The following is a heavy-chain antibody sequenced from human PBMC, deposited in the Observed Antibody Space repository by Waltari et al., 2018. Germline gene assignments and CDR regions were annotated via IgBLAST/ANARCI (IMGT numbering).Heavy chain of an antibody. CDR1: GASISRGCYS. CDR3: ARASGYSYGHDYFDY. CDR2: IDHSGST. Sequence: QVQLQESGPGLVKPSQTLSLTCTVSGASISRGCYSWSWIRQHPGKGLEWMGYIDHSGSTYYNPSLKSRVTISVDRSKNQFSLKLSSVTAADTAVYYCARASGYSYGHDYFDYWGQGTLVTVSS. V-gene: IGHV4-30-2*01. J-gene: IGHJ4*02. D-gene: IGHD5-18*01.